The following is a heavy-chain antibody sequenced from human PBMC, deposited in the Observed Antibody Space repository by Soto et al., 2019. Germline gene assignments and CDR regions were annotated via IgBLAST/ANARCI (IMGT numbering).Heavy chain of an antibody. CDR3: AREAENYYFYGLDV. CDR1: GYTFTGHY. Sequence: GASVKVSCKAAGYTFTGHYIHWVRQAPGQGLEWMGRINPNSGDTNYAQKFQGRVTMTRDTSTSTASMEVSSLRSDDTAVYSCAREAENYYFYGLDVWGQGTTVTVSS. J-gene: IGHJ6*02. CDR2: INPNSGDT. V-gene: IGHV1-2*02.